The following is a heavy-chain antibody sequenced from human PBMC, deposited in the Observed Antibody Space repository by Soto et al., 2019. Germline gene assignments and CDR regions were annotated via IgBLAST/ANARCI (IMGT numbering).Heavy chain of an antibody. Sequence: CQGSVSTFSHYWIGWVPQMPGKGLECMGIIYPGDSHTRYSPSFQGQVTISADKSISTAYLQWNSLKASDTAMYYCARRNGYYSGLDVWGQGTTVTVSS. J-gene: IGHJ6*02. V-gene: IGHV5-51*01. CDR1: VSTFSHYW. CDR2: IYPGDSHT. D-gene: IGHD2-8*01. CDR3: ARRNGYYSGLDV.